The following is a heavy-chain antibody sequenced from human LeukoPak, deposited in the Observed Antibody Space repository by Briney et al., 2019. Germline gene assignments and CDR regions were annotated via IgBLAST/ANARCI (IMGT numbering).Heavy chain of an antibody. CDR1: GFTFTNTW. Sequence: GGSLRLSCAASGFTFTNTWMNWVRQAPGKGLEWVGRIKSKSAGGTTDYAAPVKGRFTISRDDSKNTLYLQMNSLKTEDTAVYYCARDWYHAFDFRGQGTMVTVSS. J-gene: IGHJ3*01. D-gene: IGHD3-9*01. CDR2: IKSKSAGGTT. V-gene: IGHV3-15*07. CDR3: ARDWYHAFDF.